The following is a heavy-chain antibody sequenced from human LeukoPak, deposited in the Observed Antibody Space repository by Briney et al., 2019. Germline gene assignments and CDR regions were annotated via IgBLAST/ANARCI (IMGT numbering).Heavy chain of an antibody. D-gene: IGHD6-13*01. V-gene: IGHV3-7*01. CDR1: GFTFSNYW. CDR3: ARDRRYTSSWYLGY. Sequence: PGGSLRLSCAASGFTFSNYWMSWVRQAPGKGLEWVANIKQDGSEKYYLDSVKGRFTISRDNAKNSLYLQMNSLRGEDTAVYYCARDRRYTSSWYLGYWGQGTLVTASS. J-gene: IGHJ4*02. CDR2: IKQDGSEK.